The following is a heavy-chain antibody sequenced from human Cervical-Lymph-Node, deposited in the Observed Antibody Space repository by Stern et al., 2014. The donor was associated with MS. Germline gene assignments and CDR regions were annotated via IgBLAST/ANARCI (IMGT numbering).Heavy chain of an antibody. CDR1: GDSISSSNW. D-gene: IGHD6-13*01. CDR3: VRALGSSSFRYWFDP. CDR2: IYHAGTT. Sequence: MQLVESGPGLVKPSGTLSLTCAVSGDSISSSNWGSWVRQSPRKGLEWVGDIYHAGTTNYISALKCRLTIPADNSKNHFSLNLPFVTASDTAVYYCVRALGSSSFRYWFDPWGQGTLV. V-gene: IGHV4-4*02. J-gene: IGHJ5*02.